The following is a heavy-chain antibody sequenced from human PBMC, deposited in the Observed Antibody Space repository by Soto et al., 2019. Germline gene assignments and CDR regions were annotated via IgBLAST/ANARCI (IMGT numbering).Heavy chain of an antibody. CDR3: AVPAASVAGASGSYYYYGMDV. CDR1: GCSISSSSYY. J-gene: IGHJ6*02. Sequence: SETLSLTCTVSGCSISSSSYYWGWIRQPPGKGLEWIGYIYYSGSPYYNPSLKSRVTISVDTSKNQFSLKLSSVTAADTAVYYCAVPAASVAGASGSYYYYGMDVWGQGTTVTVSS. V-gene: IGHV4-39*01. D-gene: IGHD6-19*01. CDR2: IYYSGSP.